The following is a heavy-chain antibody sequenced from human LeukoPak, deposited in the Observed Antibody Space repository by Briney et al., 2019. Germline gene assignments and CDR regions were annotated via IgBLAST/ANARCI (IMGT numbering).Heavy chain of an antibody. D-gene: IGHD3-10*01. V-gene: IGHV4-59*08. CDR2: SHYSEST. Sequence: SETLSLTCTVSGGSIRSYYWGWIRQPPGKVREWIGYSHYSESTKYNPSLKSRVTMSVDTSKNQFSLTLSPVTAADTAVYYCASRSGSLSDALDIWGQGTLVTVSS. CDR1: GGSIRSYY. J-gene: IGHJ3*02. CDR3: ASRSGSLSDALDI.